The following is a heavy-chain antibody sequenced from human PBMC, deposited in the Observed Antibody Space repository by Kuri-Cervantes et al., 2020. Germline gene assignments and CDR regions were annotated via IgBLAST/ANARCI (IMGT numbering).Heavy chain of an antibody. J-gene: IGHJ4*02. CDR2: IYSGGST. V-gene: IGHV3-66*02. CDR1: GFTVSSNY. CDR3: ARALVIEYSSSSEAFDY. D-gene: IGHD6-6*01. Sequence: GESLKISCEASGFTVSSNYMSWVRQAPGKGLEWGSVIYSGGSTYYADSVKGRFTISRDNSKNTLYLQMNSLRAEDTAVYYCARALVIEYSSSSEAFDYWGQGTLVTVSS.